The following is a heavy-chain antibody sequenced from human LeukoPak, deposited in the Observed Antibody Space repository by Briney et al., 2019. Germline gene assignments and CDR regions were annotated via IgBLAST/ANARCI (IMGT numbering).Heavy chain of an antibody. CDR3: AMTDLTYYFDY. V-gene: IGHV1-2*02. Sequence: ASVEVSCKASGYTFTGYFMHWVRQAPGQGLEWMGWINPNSGDTNYAQKFQGRVTMTRDTSISTAYMELNRLRSDDTAVYYCAMTDLTYYFDYWGQGALVTVSS. J-gene: IGHJ4*02. CDR1: GYTFTGYF. CDR2: INPNSGDT. D-gene: IGHD2-21*02.